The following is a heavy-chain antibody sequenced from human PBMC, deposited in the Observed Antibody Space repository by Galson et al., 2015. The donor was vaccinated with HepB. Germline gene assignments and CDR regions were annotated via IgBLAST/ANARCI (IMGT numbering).Heavy chain of an antibody. CDR3: AKLTGRNDGSRILEWLPETWGDAFDI. D-gene: IGHD3-3*01. J-gene: IGHJ3*02. CDR1: GFSFDNYA. V-gene: IGHV3-23*01. Sequence: SLRLPCAASGFSFDNYAMSWVRQTPRKGLEWVSSIRISGGSTYDADSVNGRFTISRHNSKNTLYLQMNSLRAEDTAMYFCAKLTGRNDGSRILEWLPETWGDAFDIWGQGTMVTVSS. CDR2: IRISGGST.